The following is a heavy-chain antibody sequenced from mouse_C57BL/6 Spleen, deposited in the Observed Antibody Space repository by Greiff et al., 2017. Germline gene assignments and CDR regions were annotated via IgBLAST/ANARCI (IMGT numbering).Heavy chain of an antibody. D-gene: IGHD1-1*01. CDR3: ARGGYGSSRRAMDY. J-gene: IGHJ4*01. V-gene: IGHV1-69*01. CDR1: GYTFTSYW. Sequence: QVQLQQPGAELVMPGASVKLSCKASGYTFTSYWMHWVKQRPGQGLEWIGEIDPSDSYTNYNQKFKGKSTLTVDKSSSTAYMQLSSLTSEDTAVYYWARGGYGSSRRAMDYWGQGTSVTVSS. CDR2: IDPSDSYT.